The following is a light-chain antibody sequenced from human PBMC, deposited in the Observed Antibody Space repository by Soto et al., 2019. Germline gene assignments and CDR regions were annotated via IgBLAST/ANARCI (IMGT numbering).Light chain of an antibody. CDR1: QSVSSN. J-gene: IGKJ4*01. CDR3: QQYNSWPLT. V-gene: IGKV3-15*01. CDR2: DIS. Sequence: ETVMTQSPATLSVSPGERATLSCRASQSVSSNLAWYQQKPGQPPRLLIYDISTRATGLPTRFSGSGSGTEFTLTITSLQSEDFAVYYCQQYNSWPLTCGGGSKVEIK.